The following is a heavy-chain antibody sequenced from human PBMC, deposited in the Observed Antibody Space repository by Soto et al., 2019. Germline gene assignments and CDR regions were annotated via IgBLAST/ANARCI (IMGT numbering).Heavy chain of an antibody. D-gene: IGHD2-15*01. J-gene: IGHJ4*02. CDR3: ARGYCSGGSCWDPSFDY. CDR2: IKSKTDGGTT. Sequence: PGGSLRLSCAASGFTFSNAWMSWVRQAPGKGLEWVGRIKSKTDGGTTDYAAPVKGRFTISRDDSKNTLYLQMNSLKTEDTAVYYCARGYCSGGSCWDPSFDYWGQGTLVTV. CDR1: GFTFSNAW. V-gene: IGHV3-15*01.